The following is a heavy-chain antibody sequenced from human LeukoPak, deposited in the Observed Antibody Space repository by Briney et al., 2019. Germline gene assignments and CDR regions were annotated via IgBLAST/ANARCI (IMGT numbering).Heavy chain of an antibody. J-gene: IGHJ6*02. Sequence: GGSLRLSCAASGFTFSSYSMNWVRQAPRKGLEWVSSISSSSSYIYYADSVKGRFTISRDNAKNSLYLQMNSLRAEDTAVYYCARELYDILTGYYIPNYYYYGMDVWGQGTTVTVSS. V-gene: IGHV3-21*01. CDR3: ARELYDILTGYYIPNYYYYGMDV. CDR1: GFTFSSYS. CDR2: ISSSSSYI. D-gene: IGHD3-9*01.